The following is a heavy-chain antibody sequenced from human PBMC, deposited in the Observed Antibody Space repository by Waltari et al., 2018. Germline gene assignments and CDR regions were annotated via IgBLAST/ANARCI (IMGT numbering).Heavy chain of an antibody. D-gene: IGHD6-6*01. CDR1: GFTFSSYS. Sequence: EVQLVESGGGLVKPGGSLRLSCAASGFTFSSYSMNWVRQAPGKGLEWVSSISGSGGTTYYADSVKGRFTISRDNSKNSLFLQMNSLRAEDTAVYYCAGYTTSSEDAFDIWGQGTMVTVSS. CDR2: ISGSGGTT. V-gene: IGHV3-21*04. J-gene: IGHJ3*02. CDR3: AGYTTSSEDAFDI.